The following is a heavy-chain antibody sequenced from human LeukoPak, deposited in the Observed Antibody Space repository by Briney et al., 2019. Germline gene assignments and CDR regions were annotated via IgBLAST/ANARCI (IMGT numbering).Heavy chain of an antibody. D-gene: IGHD6-19*01. CDR2: TYFRSRWYN. V-gene: IGHV6-1*01. Sequence: SQTLSLTCAISGDSVSSINGAWNWIKQSPSRGLEWLGRTYFRSRWYNEFAESLKGRMTIDPDTSKNQFSLQRTSVTPEDTAVYYCARDLGNTGWYTFDYWGQGTLVTVSS. CDR1: GDSVSSINGA. J-gene: IGHJ4*02. CDR3: ARDLGNTGWYTFDY.